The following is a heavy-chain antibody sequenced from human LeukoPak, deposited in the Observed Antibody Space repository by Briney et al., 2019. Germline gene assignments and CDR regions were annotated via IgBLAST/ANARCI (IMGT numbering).Heavy chain of an antibody. V-gene: IGHV3-66*03. CDR1: GFTLTTNY. Sequence: GGSLRLSSAASGFTLTTNYMTWVRQAPGKGLEWVSVIYISGNTYYTDSVKGRFTISRDNSKNTLYLQMNSLRAEDTAVYYCARDHMRGSIFMDVWGKGTTVTVSS. CDR3: ARDHMRGSIFMDV. J-gene: IGHJ6*03. D-gene: IGHD2/OR15-2a*01. CDR2: IYISGNT.